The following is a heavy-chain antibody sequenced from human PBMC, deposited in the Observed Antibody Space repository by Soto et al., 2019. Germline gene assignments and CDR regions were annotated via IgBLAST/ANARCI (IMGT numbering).Heavy chain of an antibody. D-gene: IGHD2-2*01. CDR2: INSDGSST. CDR3: ATGRSYAQNV. Sequence: GGSLRLSCAASGVSFSNTWMHWVRQAPGKGLVWVSYINSDGSSTTYADFVKGQFTISRDNSKDTVYLQMNSLRADDTAVYYCATGRSYAQNVWGQGTTVTVSS. CDR1: GVSFSNTW. V-gene: IGHV3-74*03. J-gene: IGHJ6*02.